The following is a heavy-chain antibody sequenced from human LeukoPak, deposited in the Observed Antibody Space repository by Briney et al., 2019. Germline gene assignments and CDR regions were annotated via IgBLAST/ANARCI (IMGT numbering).Heavy chain of an antibody. CDR1: GYTFTGYY. J-gene: IGHJ4*02. D-gene: IGHD3-16*01. Sequence: ASVKVSCRTSGYTFTGYYMQWVCQAPGQGLEWVGWINPNGGGTNYAQNFQGRVTITRDTSIATAYMELTRLRSDDTAIYYCARDWGSLTGDVGGVDYWGQGTLVTVSS. CDR2: INPNGGGT. CDR3: ARDWGSLTGDVGGVDY. V-gene: IGHV1-2*02.